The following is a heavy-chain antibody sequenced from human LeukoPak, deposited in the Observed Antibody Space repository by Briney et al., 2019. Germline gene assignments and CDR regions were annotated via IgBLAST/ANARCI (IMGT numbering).Heavy chain of an antibody. V-gene: IGHV1-18*04. J-gene: IGHJ6*04. Sequence: HWASVKVSCKASGYTFTSYGISWVRQAPGQGLEWMGWISAYNGNTNYAQKLQGRVTMTTDTSTSTAYMELRSLRSDDTAVYYCARAQGYCRGGSCYSYYYYGMDVWGEGTTVTVSS. CDR1: GYTFTSYG. CDR2: ISAYNGNT. CDR3: ARAQGYCRGGSCYSYYYYGMDV. D-gene: IGHD2-15*01.